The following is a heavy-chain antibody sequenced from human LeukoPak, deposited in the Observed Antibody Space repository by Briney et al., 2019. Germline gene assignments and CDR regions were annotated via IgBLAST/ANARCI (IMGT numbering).Heavy chain of an antibody. CDR2: IYYSGST. CDR3: VRYSSGWRYFDY. J-gene: IGHJ4*02. D-gene: IGHD6-19*01. Sequence: PSETLSLTCTVSDDSMSSSSYYWGWIRQPPGKGLEWIGSIYYSGSTYYNPSLKSRATISVDTSKNEFSLKLNSVTAADTAVYYCVRYSSGWRYFDYWGQGTLVTVSS. CDR1: DDSMSSSSYY. V-gene: IGHV4-39*01.